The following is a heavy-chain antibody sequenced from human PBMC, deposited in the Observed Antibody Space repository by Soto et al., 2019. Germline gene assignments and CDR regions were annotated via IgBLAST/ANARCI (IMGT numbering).Heavy chain of an antibody. V-gene: IGHV4-59*12. J-gene: IGHJ4*02. D-gene: IGHD5-12*01. CDR3: AREYSGYENYFDY. Sequence: SETLSLTCTVSGGSISSYYWSWIRQPTGKGLEWIGFIYYSGSTNYNPSLKSPVTITVDTSKNQFSLKLSSVTAADTAVYYCAREYSGYENYFDYWGQGTLVTVSS. CDR2: IYYSGST. CDR1: GGSISSYY.